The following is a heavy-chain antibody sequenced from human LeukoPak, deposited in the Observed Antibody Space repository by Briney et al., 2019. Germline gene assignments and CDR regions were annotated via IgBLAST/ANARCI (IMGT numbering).Heavy chain of an antibody. CDR3: ASVDFDNNAHYHYYLSN. J-gene: IGHJ4*02. D-gene: IGHD2/OR15-2a*01. CDR1: GFRFNRFS. V-gene: IGHV3-7*01. CDR2: IKQDGSQK. Sequence: GGSLRLSCAVSGFRFNRFSMSWVRQTPGRGLEWVANIKQDGSQKEYADSVKGRFAISRDNANNFLDLQMNSLRAEDTGVYYCASVDFDNNAHYHYYLSNWGQGTRVTVSS.